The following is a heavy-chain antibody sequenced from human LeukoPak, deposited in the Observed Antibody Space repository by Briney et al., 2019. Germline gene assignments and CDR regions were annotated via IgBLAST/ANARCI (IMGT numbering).Heavy chain of an antibody. V-gene: IGHV6-1*01. CDR3: VRDSDDYYWALDS. CDR2: TYYRSRWGN. Sequence: SQTLSLTCALSGDSVSNNIATWNWVRQSPSRGLEWLGRTYYRSRWGNDYAISVKSRITINPDTSRNQFSLQLNSVTPEDTAVYYCVRDSDDYYWALDSWGQGTPVTVSS. J-gene: IGHJ4*02. D-gene: IGHD3-10*01. CDR1: GDSVSNNIAT.